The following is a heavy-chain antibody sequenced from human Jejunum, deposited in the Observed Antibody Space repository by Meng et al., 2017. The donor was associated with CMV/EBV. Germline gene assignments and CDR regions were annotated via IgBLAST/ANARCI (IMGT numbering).Heavy chain of an antibody. J-gene: IGHJ4*02. CDR2: ISGSAGST. Sequence: EVQLLESGGGLVQPGGSLRLSCTVSYFIFSNYGMSWVRQAPGKGLEWVSGISGSAGSTYYRDAVKGRFTISRDNSKNTLYLQMNSLRTEDTAIYYCAKDNGWLPAVWGQGTLVTVSS. CDR1: YFIFSNYG. D-gene: IGHD5-24*01. V-gene: IGHV3-23*01. CDR3: AKDNGWLPAV.